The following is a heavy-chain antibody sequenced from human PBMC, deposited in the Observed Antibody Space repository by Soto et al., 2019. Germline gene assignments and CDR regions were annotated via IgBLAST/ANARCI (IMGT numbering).Heavy chain of an antibody. Sequence: ASVKVSCKASGYTFTSYGISWVRQAPGQGLEWMGWISAYNGNTNYAQKLQGRVTMTTDTSTSTAYMELRSLRSGDTAVYYCARDAYSGSYYDGYYYYGMDVWGQGTTVTVSS. CDR2: ISAYNGNT. CDR3: ARDAYSGSYYDGYYYYGMDV. D-gene: IGHD1-26*01. J-gene: IGHJ6*02. CDR1: GYTFTSYG. V-gene: IGHV1-18*01.